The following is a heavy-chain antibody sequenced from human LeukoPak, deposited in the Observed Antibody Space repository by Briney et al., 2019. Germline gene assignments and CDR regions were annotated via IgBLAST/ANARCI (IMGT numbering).Heavy chain of an antibody. J-gene: IGHJ4*02. CDR1: GGSIISSSYY. Sequence: PSETLSLTCTVSGGSIISSSYYWGWIRQPPGKWLEWIGRIYYSVSTSYNPSLKSRVPISVDTSKNQFSLKLSSVTAAHTAVYYCAIGYCSSSSCYGLFDYWGQGTLVTVSS. CDR3: AIGYCSSSSCYGLFDY. V-gene: IGHV4-39*01. D-gene: IGHD2-2*03. CDR2: IYYSVST.